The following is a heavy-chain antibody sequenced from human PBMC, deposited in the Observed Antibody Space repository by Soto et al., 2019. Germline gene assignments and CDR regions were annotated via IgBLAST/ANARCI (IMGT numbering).Heavy chain of an antibody. D-gene: IGHD6-19*01. V-gene: IGHV4-31*03. Sequence: TLSLTCTVSGGSISSGGYYWSWIRQQTGKGLEWIGYIYYSGSTYYNPSLKSRVTISVDTSKKQFSLKLRSVTAADTAVYYCARRSSSGWDAFDIWGQGTMVT. J-gene: IGHJ3*02. CDR1: GGSISSGGYY. CDR2: IYYSGST. CDR3: ARRSSSGWDAFDI.